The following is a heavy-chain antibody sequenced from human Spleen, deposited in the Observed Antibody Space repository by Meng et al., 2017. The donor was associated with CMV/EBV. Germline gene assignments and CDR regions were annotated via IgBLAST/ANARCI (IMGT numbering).Heavy chain of an antibody. CDR3: ALDDTTGYYPGDY. J-gene: IGHJ4*02. V-gene: IGHV1-18*01. Sequence: SCKAAGYNFNSFGIAWVRQAPGQGLEWMGRIFKGNRHYAQRLQGRVTLTTDSSTRTAYMELSSLRSDDTAVYYCALDDTTGYYPGDYWGQGTLVTVSS. CDR1: GYNFNSFG. D-gene: IGHD3-22*01. CDR2: IFKGNR.